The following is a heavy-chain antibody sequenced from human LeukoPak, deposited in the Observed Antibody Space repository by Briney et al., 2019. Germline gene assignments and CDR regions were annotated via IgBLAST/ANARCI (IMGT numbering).Heavy chain of an antibody. V-gene: IGHV4-59*08. J-gene: IGHJ4*02. CDR2: IYYSGST. D-gene: IGHD4-23*01. Sequence: SETLSLTCTVSGGSISSYYWSWIRQPPGKGLEWIGYIYYSGSTNYNPSLKSQVTISVDTSKNQFSLKLSSVTAADTAVYYCASYGGGKSDYWGQGTLVTVSS. CDR3: ASYGGGKSDY. CDR1: GGSISSYY.